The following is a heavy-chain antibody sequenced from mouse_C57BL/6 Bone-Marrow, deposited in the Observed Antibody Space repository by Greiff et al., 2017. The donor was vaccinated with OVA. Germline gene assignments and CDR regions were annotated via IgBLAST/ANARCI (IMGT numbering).Heavy chain of an antibody. CDR3: ARDWNYYGSSYWYFDV. J-gene: IGHJ1*03. CDR1: GFSFSDYY. CDR2: INYDGSST. D-gene: IGHD1-1*01. Sequence: EVKLVESEGGLVQPGSSMKLSCTASGFSFSDYYMAWVRQVPEKGLEWVANINYDGSSTYYLDSLTSRFIISRDNAMNILYLQMSSLKSEDTATYYCARDWNYYGSSYWYFDVWGTGTTVTVSS. V-gene: IGHV5-16*01.